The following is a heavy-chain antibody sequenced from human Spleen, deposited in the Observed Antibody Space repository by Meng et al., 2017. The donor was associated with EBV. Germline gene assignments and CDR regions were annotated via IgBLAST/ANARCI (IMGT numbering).Heavy chain of an antibody. D-gene: IGHD3-10*01. CDR3: AIGVTLVRGY. CDR1: DGSFSAFY. J-gene: IGHJ4*02. Sequence: QVQIQEGGAGLWKPSETLSLTCAVYDGSFSAFYWNWFRQSPGKGLEWIGEINHSGSTNYNPSLKSRVTMSVDTSKNQFSLKLSSLTAADTAMYYCAIGVTLVRGYWGQGTLVTVSS. V-gene: IGHV4-34*01. CDR2: INHSGST.